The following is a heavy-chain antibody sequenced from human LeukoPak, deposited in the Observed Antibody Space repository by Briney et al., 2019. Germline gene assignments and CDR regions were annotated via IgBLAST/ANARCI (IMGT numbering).Heavy chain of an antibody. CDR3: ARDSLRAALHYMDV. D-gene: IGHD4-11*01. CDR1: GFTFSSYD. Sequence: AGGSLRLSCAASGFTFSSYDMNWVRQVPGRGLEWLALISYDGSIKYYADSVKGRFTISRDNSKNTFYLQLNTLRAEDTAVYYCARDSLRAALHYMDVWGKGATVTVSS. J-gene: IGHJ6*03. V-gene: IGHV3-30*04. CDR2: ISYDGSIK.